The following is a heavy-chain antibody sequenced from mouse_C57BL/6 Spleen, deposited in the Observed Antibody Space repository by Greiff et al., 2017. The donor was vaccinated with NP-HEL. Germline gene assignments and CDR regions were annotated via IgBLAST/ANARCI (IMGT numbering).Heavy chain of an antibody. Sequence: EVQLVESGGGLVKPGGSLKLSCAASGFTFSSYAMSWVRQTPEKRLEWVATISDGGSYTYYPDNVKGRFTISRDNAKNNLYLQMSHLKYEDTAMYYCARENYGSSPTAWFAYWGQGTLVTVSA. D-gene: IGHD1-1*01. V-gene: IGHV5-4*01. CDR1: GFTFSSYA. CDR2: ISDGGSYT. CDR3: ARENYGSSPTAWFAY. J-gene: IGHJ3*01.